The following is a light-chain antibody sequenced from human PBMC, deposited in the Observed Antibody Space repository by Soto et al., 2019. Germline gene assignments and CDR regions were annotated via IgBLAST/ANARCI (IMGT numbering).Light chain of an antibody. V-gene: IGKV1-33*01. J-gene: IGKJ5*01. CDR2: DAS. CDR1: QDISNY. CDR3: QQYGILHLT. Sequence: DIQMTQSPSSLSASVGDRVTITCQASQDISNYLNWYQQKPGKAPKLLIFDASNFEPGVPSRFSGSGSGTKFTFIISSLQPEDISKYYCQQYGILHLTFGPGKRLESK.